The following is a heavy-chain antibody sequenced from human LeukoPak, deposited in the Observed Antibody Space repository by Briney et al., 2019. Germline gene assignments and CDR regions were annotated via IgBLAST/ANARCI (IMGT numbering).Heavy chain of an antibody. J-gene: IGHJ4*02. CDR1: TYSISSGYY. V-gene: IGHV4-38-2*02. CDR2: IYHNGNT. CDR3: ARIEAVTRGYNHAYYFDY. Sequence: SETLSLTCTVSTYSISSGYYWGWIRQPPGKGLEWIGNIYHNGNTYYNPSLESRVTISVDTSKKQFSLKLRTATAADTAVYYCARIEAVTRGYNHAYYFDYWGQGTLVTVSS. D-gene: IGHD5-18*01.